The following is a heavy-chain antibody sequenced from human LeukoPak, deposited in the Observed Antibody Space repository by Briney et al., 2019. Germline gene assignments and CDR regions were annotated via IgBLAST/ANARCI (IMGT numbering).Heavy chain of an antibody. CDR1: GFTFANYD. D-gene: IGHD4-17*01. J-gene: IGHJ4*02. V-gene: IGHV3-23*01. CDR3: VRDSPRGVGYGDLDY. Sequence: SGGSLRLSCAASGFTFANYDMNWVRQAPGKGLEWVSVIRASFTPYYAESVKGRFTISRDNSKNTLYLQMESLRVEDTALYYCVRDSPRGVGYGDLDYWGQGALVTVSS. CDR2: IRASFTP.